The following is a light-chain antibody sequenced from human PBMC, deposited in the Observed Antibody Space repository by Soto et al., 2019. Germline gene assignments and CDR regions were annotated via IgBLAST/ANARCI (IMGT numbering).Light chain of an antibody. J-gene: IGKJ2*01. CDR2: GAS. CDR3: QQYGSSPRS. CDR1: QSVTSSY. V-gene: IGKV3-20*01. Sequence: EIGLTQSPGTLSLSPGEVATLSCRASQSVTSSYLAWYQQKPGQAPRLLIYGASSRATGIPDRFSGSGSGTDFTLTINRLKPEDFAVYYCQQYGSSPRSFGQGKKLEI.